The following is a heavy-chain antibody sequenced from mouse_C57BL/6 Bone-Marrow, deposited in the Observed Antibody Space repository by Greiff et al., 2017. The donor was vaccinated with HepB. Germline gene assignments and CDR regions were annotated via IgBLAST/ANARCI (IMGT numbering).Heavy chain of an antibody. CDR2: IDPENGDT. V-gene: IGHV14-4*01. CDR3: RHYYGGEDY. J-gene: IGHJ4*01. CDR1: GFNIKDDY. Sequence: EVQVVESGAELVRPGASVKLSCTASGFNIKDDYMHWVKQRPEQGLEWIGWIDPENGDTEYASKFQGKATITADTSSNTAYLQLSSLTSEDTAVYYCRHYYGGEDYWGQGTSVTVSS. D-gene: IGHD1-1*02.